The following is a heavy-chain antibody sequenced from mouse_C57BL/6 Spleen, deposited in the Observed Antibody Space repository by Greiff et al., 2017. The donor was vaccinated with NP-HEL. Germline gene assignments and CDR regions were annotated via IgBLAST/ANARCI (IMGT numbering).Heavy chain of an antibody. CDR1: GYAFSSSW. V-gene: IGHV1-82*01. CDR3: AIYYDYEGVFAY. D-gene: IGHD2-4*01. Sequence: QVQLKESGPELVKPGASVKISCKASGYAFSSSWMNWVKQRPGKGLEWIGRIYPGDGDTNYNGKFKGKATLTADKSSSTAYMQLSSLTSEDSAVYFCAIYYDYEGVFAYGGQGTLVTVSA. J-gene: IGHJ3*01. CDR2: IYPGDGDT.